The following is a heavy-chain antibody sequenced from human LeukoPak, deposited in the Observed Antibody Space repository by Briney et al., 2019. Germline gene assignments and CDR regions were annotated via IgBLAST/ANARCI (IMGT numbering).Heavy chain of an antibody. CDR3: ARGAVVPAAYDAFDI. D-gene: IGHD2-2*01. V-gene: IGHV1-69*05. J-gene: IGHJ3*02. CDR1: GGTFSSYA. CDR2: IIPIFGTA. Sequence: SVKVSCKASGGTFSSYAISWVRQAPGQGLEWMGGIIPIFGTANYAQKFQGRVTITTDESTSTAYMELSSLRSEDTAVYYCARGAVVPAAYDAFDIWGQGTMVTVSS.